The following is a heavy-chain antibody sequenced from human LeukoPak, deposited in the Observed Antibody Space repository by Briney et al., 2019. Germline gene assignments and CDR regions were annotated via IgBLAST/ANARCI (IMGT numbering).Heavy chain of an antibody. V-gene: IGHV3-23*01. CDR1: GFTFSRYA. CDR3: AKDLSAVAGLIDY. J-gene: IGHJ4*02. Sequence: GGSLRLSCAASGFTFSRYAMSWVRQAPGKGLEWVSAISGSDGSTYYADSVKGRSTISRDNSKNTLYLQVNSLRAEDTAKYYCAKDLSAVAGLIDYWGQGTLVTVSS. CDR2: ISGSDGST. D-gene: IGHD6-19*01.